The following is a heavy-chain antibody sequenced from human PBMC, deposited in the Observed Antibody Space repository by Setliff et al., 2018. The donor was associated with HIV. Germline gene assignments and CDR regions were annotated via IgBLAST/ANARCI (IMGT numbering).Heavy chain of an antibody. D-gene: IGHD3-22*01. CDR3: ARDHRPYFYDKAWFDP. CDR2: INNDATIT. V-gene: IGHV3-74*01. CDR1: GFTFSSYW. Sequence: PGGSLRLSCAASGFTFSSYWMHWVRQAPGKGLMWVSHINNDATITNYADSVKGRFTISRDNAKNTLYLQMNSLRAEDTAVYYCARDHRPYFYDKAWFDPWGQGTLVTVSS. J-gene: IGHJ5*02.